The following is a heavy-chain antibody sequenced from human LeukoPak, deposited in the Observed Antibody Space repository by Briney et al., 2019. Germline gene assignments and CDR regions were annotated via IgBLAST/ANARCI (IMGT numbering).Heavy chain of an antibody. CDR2: INPNSGGT. Sequence: ASVKVSCKASGYTFTGYYMHWVRQAPGQGLEWMGWINPNSGGTNYAQKFQGRVTMTRDTSISTAYMELSRLRSDDTAVYYCARESREVRGVILHPYYYYMDVWGKGTTVTISS. V-gene: IGHV1-2*02. J-gene: IGHJ6*03. D-gene: IGHD3-10*01. CDR1: GYTFTGYY. CDR3: ARESREVRGVILHPYYYYMDV.